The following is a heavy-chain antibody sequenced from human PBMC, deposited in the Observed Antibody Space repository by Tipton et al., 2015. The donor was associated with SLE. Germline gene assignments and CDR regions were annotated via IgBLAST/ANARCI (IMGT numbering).Heavy chain of an antibody. J-gene: IGHJ4*02. CDR2: IYYSGST. D-gene: IGHD2-2*01. V-gene: IGHV4-39*07. CDR3: ARAVVPATGALDY. Sequence: TLSLTSTVPGGSISSSSYYWGWIRQPPGKGLEWIRSIYYSGSTYYNPSLKSRVTISVDTSKNQFSLKLSSVTAADTAVYYCARAVVPATGALDYWGQGTQVTDSS. CDR1: GGSISSSSYY.